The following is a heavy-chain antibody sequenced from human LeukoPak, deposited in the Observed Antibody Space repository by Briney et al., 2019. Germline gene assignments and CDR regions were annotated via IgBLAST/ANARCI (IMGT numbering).Heavy chain of an antibody. CDR1: GFTFSSYW. CDR3: ARDAMSRTADY. D-gene: IGHD2-2*01. V-gene: IGHV3-7*01. Sequence: GGSLRLSCAASGFTFSSYWMSWVRQAPGKGLEWVGNIKQDGSGTYFVDSVKGRFTISRDNAKNSLYLQMNSLRAEDTAVYYCARDAMSRTADYWGQGTLVTVSS. CDR2: IKQDGSGT. J-gene: IGHJ4*02.